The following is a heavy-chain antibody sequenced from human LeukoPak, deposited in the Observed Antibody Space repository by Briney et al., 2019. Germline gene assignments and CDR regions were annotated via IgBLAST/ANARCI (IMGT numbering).Heavy chain of an antibody. CDR3: ARFYDSSGYLNY. J-gene: IGHJ4*02. Sequence: TSETLSLTCTVSGGSISSSSYYWGWIRQPPGKGLEWIGSIYYSGSTYYNPSLKSRVTIPVDTSKNQFSLKLSSVTAADTAVYYCARFYDSSGYLNYWGQGTLVTVSS. CDR2: IYYSGST. V-gene: IGHV4-39*01. CDR1: GGSISSSSYY. D-gene: IGHD3-22*01.